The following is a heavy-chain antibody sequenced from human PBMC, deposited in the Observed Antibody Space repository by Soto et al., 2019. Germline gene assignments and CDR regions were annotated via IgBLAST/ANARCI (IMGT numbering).Heavy chain of an antibody. CDR2: IIPIFGTA. J-gene: IGHJ6*02. Sequence: SVKVSCKASGGTFSSYAISWVRQAPGQGLEWMGGIIPIFGTANYAQKFQDRLILTRETSATTAYLELSGLTSDDTAIYYCARVVDVRPATYSGMDVWGPGTRVTVSS. CDR3: ARVVDVRPATYSGMDV. V-gene: IGHV1-69*05. CDR1: GGTFSSYA. D-gene: IGHD2-21*01.